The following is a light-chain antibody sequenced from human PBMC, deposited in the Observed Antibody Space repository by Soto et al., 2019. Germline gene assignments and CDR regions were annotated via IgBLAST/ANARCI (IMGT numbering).Light chain of an antibody. CDR2: DAS. J-gene: IGKJ5*01. V-gene: IGKV3-20*01. Sequence: ENPFIPSPFTRSLFYRASAPLSCRASQSVSICLAWYQQKPGQAPRLLISDASDMATGIPDRFSGSGSGTDFTLTISSLQPEDFAVYYCQQNCSTPATFGQGTRLEIK. CDR3: QQNCSTPAT. CDR1: QSVSIC.